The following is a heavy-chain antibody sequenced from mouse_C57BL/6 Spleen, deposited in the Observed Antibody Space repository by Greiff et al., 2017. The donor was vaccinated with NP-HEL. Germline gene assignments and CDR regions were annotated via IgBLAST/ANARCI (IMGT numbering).Heavy chain of an antibody. CDR1: GYAFTNYL. J-gene: IGHJ2*01. CDR2: INPGSGGT. CDR3: ARETAAYYFDY. V-gene: IGHV1-54*01. Sequence: VQLQQSGAELVRPGTSVKVSCKASGYAFTNYLIEWVKQRPGQGLEWIGVINPGSGGTNYNEKFKGKATLTADKSSSTAYMQLRSLTSEDSAVYFCARETAAYYFDYWGQGTTLTVSS.